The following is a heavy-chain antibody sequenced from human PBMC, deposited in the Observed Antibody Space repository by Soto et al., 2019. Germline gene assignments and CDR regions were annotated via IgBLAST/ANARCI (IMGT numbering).Heavy chain of an antibody. J-gene: IGHJ6*02. CDR3: GLLPAARYYYYGMDV. V-gene: IGHV3-21*01. CDR1: GFTFSSYS. D-gene: IGHD2-2*01. Sequence: EVQLVESGGGLVKPGGSLRLSCAASGFTFSSYSRNWVRQAPGKGLEWVSSISSSSSYIYYADSVKGRFTISRDNAKNSLYLQINSLTAEATAVYYCGLLPAARYYYYGMDVWGQGTTVTVSS. CDR2: ISSSSSYI.